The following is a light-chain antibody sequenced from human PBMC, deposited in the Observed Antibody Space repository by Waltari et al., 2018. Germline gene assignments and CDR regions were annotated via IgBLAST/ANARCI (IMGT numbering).Light chain of an antibody. CDR2: EAS. Sequence: DIQMTQSPSTLSASVGDRVTITRRASQNINNWLAWYQQTPGRAPKLLIYEASSLESGVPSRFRGSGSGTLFTLTITSLQPDDVALYYCQQYKTFSRTFGQGTQVEIK. V-gene: IGKV1-5*01. J-gene: IGKJ1*01. CDR1: QNINNW. CDR3: QQYKTFSRT.